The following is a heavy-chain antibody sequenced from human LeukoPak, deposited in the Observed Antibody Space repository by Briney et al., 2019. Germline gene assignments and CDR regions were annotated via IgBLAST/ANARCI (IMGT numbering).Heavy chain of an antibody. Sequence: PGESLKISCKGSGYRFTSYWIGWVRQMPGKGLEWMGIIYPGDSDTRYSPSFRGQVTISADKSISTAYLQWSSLKASDTAMYYCARLKDDSSGYYYTLAGWFDPWGQGTLVTVSS. D-gene: IGHD3-22*01. V-gene: IGHV5-51*01. CDR1: GYRFTSYW. J-gene: IGHJ5*02. CDR3: ARLKDDSSGYYYTLAGWFDP. CDR2: IYPGDSDT.